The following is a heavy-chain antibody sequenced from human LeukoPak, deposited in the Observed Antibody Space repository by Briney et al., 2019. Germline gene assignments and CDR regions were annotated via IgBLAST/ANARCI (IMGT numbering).Heavy chain of an antibody. CDR3: ARSYYYDSSGYQSFDY. Sequence: ASVKVSCKASGYTFTNYYIHWVRQAPGQGLEWMGLINPSGGNTNYAQNFQGRVTMTRDTSTSTAYMELRSLRSDDTAVYYCARSYYYDSSGYQSFDYWGQGTLVTVSS. V-gene: IGHV1-46*01. D-gene: IGHD3-22*01. CDR1: GYTFTNYY. CDR2: INPSGGNT. J-gene: IGHJ4*02.